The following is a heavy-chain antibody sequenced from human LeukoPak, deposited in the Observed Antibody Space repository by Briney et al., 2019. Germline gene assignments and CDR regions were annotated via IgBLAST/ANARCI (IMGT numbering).Heavy chain of an antibody. CDR2: IYYSGST. D-gene: IGHD3-3*01. CDR1: GGSISSGDYY. Sequence: SQTLSLTCTVSGGSISSGDYYWSWIRQPPGKGLEWIGYIYYSGSTYYNPSLKNRVTISVDTSKNQFSLKLSSVTAADTAVYYCARAMYYDFWSGYSGAFDIWGQGTMVTVSS. CDR3: ARAMYYDFWSGYSGAFDI. V-gene: IGHV4-30-4*08. J-gene: IGHJ3*02.